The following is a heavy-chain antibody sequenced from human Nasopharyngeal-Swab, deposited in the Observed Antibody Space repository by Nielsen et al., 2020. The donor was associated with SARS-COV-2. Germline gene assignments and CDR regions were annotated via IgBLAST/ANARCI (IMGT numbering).Heavy chain of an antibody. D-gene: IGHD5-24*01. CDR2: IYYSGST. V-gene: IGHV4-39*01. CDR3: ARHGRRWLQRNPDWFDP. J-gene: IGHJ5*02. Sequence: SETLSLTCTVSGGSISSSSYYWGWIRQPPGKGLEWIGSIYYSGSTYYNPSLKSRVTISVDTSKNQFSLKLSSVTAADTAVYYCARHGRRWLQRNPDWFDPWGQGTLVTVSS. CDR1: GGSISSSSYY.